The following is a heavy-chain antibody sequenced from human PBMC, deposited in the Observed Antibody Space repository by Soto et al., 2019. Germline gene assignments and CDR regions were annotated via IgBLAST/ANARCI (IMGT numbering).Heavy chain of an antibody. CDR3: AGSIAAAGTGGPSYYYYYGMDV. CDR2: IIPIFGTA. J-gene: IGHJ6*02. D-gene: IGHD6-13*01. Sequence: QVQLVQSGAEVKKPGSSVKVSCKASGGTFSSYAISWVRQAPGQGLEWMGGIIPIFGTANYAQKFQGRVTITADESTSTAYMELSRLRSEDTAVYYCAGSIAAAGTGGPSYYYYYGMDVWGQGTTVTVSS. V-gene: IGHV1-69*01. CDR1: GGTFSSYA.